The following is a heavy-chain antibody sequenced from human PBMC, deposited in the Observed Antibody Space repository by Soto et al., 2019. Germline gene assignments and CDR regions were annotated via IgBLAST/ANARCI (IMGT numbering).Heavy chain of an antibody. CDR1: GGSISSFY. V-gene: IGHV4-59*01. D-gene: IGHD3-22*01. J-gene: IGHJ4*02. Sequence: QAQLQESGPGLVKPLETLSLTCNVSGGSISSFYWSWIRQPPGKGLEYIGYVSYMGTTNYNPSLKSRVTISVDTSKNQFSLKLTSVSAADTAVYYCSRSGGDYVNSAYYGGDFHYWGRGALVTVSS. CDR3: SRSGGDYVNSAYYGGDFHY. CDR2: VSYMGTT.